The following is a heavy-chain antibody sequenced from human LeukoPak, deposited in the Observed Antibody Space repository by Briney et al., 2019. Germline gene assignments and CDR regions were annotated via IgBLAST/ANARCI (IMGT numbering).Heavy chain of an antibody. J-gene: IGHJ4*02. Sequence: PGGSLRLSCAASGFTFSYYWMTWVRQAPGKGLERVANIKQDGSEKYYVDSVKGRFTISRDNAKNSLYLQMNSLKAEDTAVYYCARDESFAGDYPYWGQGTLVTVSS. CDR2: IKQDGSEK. D-gene: IGHD4-17*01. V-gene: IGHV3-7*01. CDR1: GFTFSYYW. CDR3: ARDESFAGDYPY.